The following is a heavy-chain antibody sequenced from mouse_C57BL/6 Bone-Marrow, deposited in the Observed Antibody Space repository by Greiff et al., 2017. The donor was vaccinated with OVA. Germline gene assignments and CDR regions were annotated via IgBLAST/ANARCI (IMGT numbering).Heavy chain of an antibody. V-gene: IGHV1-19*01. D-gene: IGHD2-5*01. CDR2: INPYNGGT. Sequence: VQLQQSGPVLVKPGASVKMSCKASGYTFTDYYMNWVKQSHGKSLEWIGVINPYNGGTSYNQKFKGKATLTVDKSSSTAYMELNSLTSEDAEVYYCARPYSNPDYWGQGTTLTVSS. J-gene: IGHJ2*01. CDR1: GYTFTDYY. CDR3: ARPYSNPDY.